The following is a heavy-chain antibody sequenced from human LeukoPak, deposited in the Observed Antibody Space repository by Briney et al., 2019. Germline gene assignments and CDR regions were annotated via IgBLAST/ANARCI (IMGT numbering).Heavy chain of an antibody. J-gene: IGHJ6*02. V-gene: IGHV4-59*08. CDR1: GGSITTYY. D-gene: IGHD3-22*01. CDR2: IYYSGST. Sequence: KASETLSLTCTVSGGSITTYYWSWIRQPPGKGLEWIGYIYYSGSTNYNPSLKSRVTISVDTSKNQFSLKLSSVTAADTAVYYCARLFYDSSGYRRMDVWGQGTTVTASS. CDR3: ARLFYDSSGYRRMDV.